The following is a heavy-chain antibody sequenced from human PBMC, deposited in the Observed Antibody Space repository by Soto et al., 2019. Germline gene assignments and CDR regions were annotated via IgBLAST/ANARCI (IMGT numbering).Heavy chain of an antibody. CDR2: FHNSGST. D-gene: IGHD2-15*01. Sequence: QVQLQESGPGLVKPSETLSLTCTVSGDSMSGYHWNWIRQPPGKGLQRIGYFHNSGSTTYDSSLKSPVTISIDTCKRQSSQKLTSVTTGDSAVYYCASDPVDGYSFFDYWGQGILVTVSS. V-gene: IGHV4-59*01. J-gene: IGHJ4*02. CDR3: ASDPVDGYSFFDY. CDR1: GDSMSGYH.